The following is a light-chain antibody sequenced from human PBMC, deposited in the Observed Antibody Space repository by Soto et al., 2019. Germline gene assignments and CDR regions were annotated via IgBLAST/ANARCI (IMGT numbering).Light chain of an antibody. V-gene: IGKV1-5*03. J-gene: IGKJ1*01. Sequence: DIQMTQSPSTLSASVGDRVTITFRASQSISSWLAWYQQKPGKAPKLLIYKASSLESGDPSRFGVSGSGTEFTLTISSLQPDDFAPYDCQHDNSYFRTFGQGTTVEIK. CDR2: KAS. CDR3: QHDNSYFRT. CDR1: QSISSW.